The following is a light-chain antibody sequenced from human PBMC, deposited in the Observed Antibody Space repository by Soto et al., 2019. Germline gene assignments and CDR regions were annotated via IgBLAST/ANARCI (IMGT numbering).Light chain of an antibody. V-gene: IGKV3-11*01. Sequence: EIVLTQSPATKTLSPGERATLSCRASQNVSSYLAWYQQKPGQAPRLLIYDASNRATGIPARFSGSGSGTDFSLTITNLEPEDFAVYYCQQRSNWPPEGTFGHGTRLEI. CDR2: DAS. CDR3: QQRSNWPPEGT. CDR1: QNVSSY. J-gene: IGKJ5*01.